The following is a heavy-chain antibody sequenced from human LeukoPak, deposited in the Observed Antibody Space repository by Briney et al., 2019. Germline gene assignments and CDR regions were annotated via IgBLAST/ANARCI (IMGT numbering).Heavy chain of an antibody. Sequence: ASVKVSCKASGYTFTRYYMHWVRQAPGQGLEWMGMINPSGGDTTYAQKLQGRVTMTRGTSTSTVYMELSSLRSEDTAVYYCARENGGEDYWGQGTLVTVSS. CDR3: ARENGGEDY. J-gene: IGHJ4*02. CDR2: INPSGGDT. V-gene: IGHV1-46*01. CDR1: GYTFTRYY. D-gene: IGHD2-21*01.